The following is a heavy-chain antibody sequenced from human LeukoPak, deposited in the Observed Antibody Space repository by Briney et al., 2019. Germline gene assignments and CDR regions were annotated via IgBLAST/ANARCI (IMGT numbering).Heavy chain of an antibody. V-gene: IGHV1-8*03. Sequence: ASVKVSCKASGYTFTSYDINWVRQATGQGLEWMGWVNPNSGNTGYAQKFQGRVTITRNTSISTAYMELSSLRSEDTAVYYCARGSENIRTYYDFWSGPARPDINWFDPWGQGTLVTVSS. CDR2: VNPNSGNT. D-gene: IGHD3-3*01. CDR3: ARGSENIRTYYDFWSGPARPDINWFDP. CDR1: GYTFTSYD. J-gene: IGHJ5*02.